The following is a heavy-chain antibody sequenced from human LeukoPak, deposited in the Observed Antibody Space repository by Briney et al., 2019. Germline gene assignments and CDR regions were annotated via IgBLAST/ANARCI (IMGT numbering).Heavy chain of an antibody. J-gene: IGHJ3*02. CDR2: ISAYNGNT. D-gene: IGHD3-22*01. V-gene: IGHV1-18*01. CDR1: GYTFTSYG. CDR3: ARWDYYDSRTFDI. Sequence: ASVKVSCKASGYTFTSYGISWVGQAPGQGVEWMGWISAYNGNTNYAQKLQGRVTMTTDTSTSTAYMELRSLRSDDTAVYYCARWDYYDSRTFDIWGQGTMVTVS.